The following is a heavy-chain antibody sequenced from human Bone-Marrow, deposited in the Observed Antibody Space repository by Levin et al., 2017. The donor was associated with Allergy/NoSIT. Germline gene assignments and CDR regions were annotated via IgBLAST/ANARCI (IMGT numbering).Heavy chain of an antibody. Sequence: GGSLRLSCAASGSNFNDFATHWVRQASGRGLEWVGRIRSKNKNYATAYAESVEGRFTISRDDSKNTTYLQMTSLKSEDTAVYYCTSIQGTTATTSLGHWGQGTLVTVSS. CDR1: GSNFNDFA. J-gene: IGHJ4*02. CDR3: TSIQGTTATTSLGH. V-gene: IGHV3-73*01. D-gene: IGHD4-17*01. CDR2: IRSKNKNYAT.